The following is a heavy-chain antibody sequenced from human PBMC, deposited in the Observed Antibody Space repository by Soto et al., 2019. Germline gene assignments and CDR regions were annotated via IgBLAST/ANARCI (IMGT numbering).Heavy chain of an antibody. J-gene: IGHJ4*02. CDR1: GYTFTTLD. CDR3: ARGVAAGVDY. CDR2: MSPNSGAA. V-gene: IGHV1-8*01. D-gene: IGHD6-13*01. Sequence: QVQLVQSGAEVKKPGASVKVSCKTSGYTFTTLDINWVRQAAGQGLEWMGWMSPNSGAADYAQKFQGRVTMTRDTSTNTAYMELSSLRSEDTAVYYCARGVAAGVDYWGQGTLVTVSS.